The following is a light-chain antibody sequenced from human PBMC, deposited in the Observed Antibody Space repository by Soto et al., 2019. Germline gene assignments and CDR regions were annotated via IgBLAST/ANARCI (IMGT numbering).Light chain of an antibody. CDR1: QSVRGN. CDR2: GAS. CDR3: QQYNSWPFIT. Sequence: EIVMTQSPSTLSVSPGERPTLSCRASQSVRGNLACYQQKPGQSPRLLMYGASSRATGIPVRFSGSGSGTEFTLTISSLQSEDFAVYYCQQYNSWPFITFGQGTRLEIK. V-gene: IGKV3-15*01. J-gene: IGKJ5*01.